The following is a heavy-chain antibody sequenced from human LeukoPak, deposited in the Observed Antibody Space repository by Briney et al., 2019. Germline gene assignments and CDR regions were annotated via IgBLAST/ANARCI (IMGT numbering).Heavy chain of an antibody. CDR2: IYYSGST. Sequence: SETLSLTCTVSGGSISSYYWSWIRQPPGKGLEWIGYIYYSGSTYYNPSLKSRVTISVDTSRNQFSLKLSSVTAADTAVCYCARSRSGYSYDHAAFDIWGQGTMVTVSS. CDR1: GGSISSYY. CDR3: ARSRSGYSYDHAAFDI. D-gene: IGHD5-18*01. J-gene: IGHJ3*02. V-gene: IGHV4-59*01.